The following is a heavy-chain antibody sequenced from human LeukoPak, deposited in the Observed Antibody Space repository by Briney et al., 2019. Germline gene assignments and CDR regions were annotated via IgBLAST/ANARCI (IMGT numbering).Heavy chain of an antibody. V-gene: IGHV6-1*01. Sequence: SQTLSLTCVISGDSVSSNSAAWTWIRQSPSRGLEWLGKTYYRSKWYNNYAVSVRSRISISPDTSKNQFSLQLNSVTPEDTAVYYCARDCQDGCRHWGQGTLVTVSS. CDR2: TYYRSKWYN. CDR1: GDSVSSNSAA. CDR3: ARDCQDGCRH. D-gene: IGHD5-24*01. J-gene: IGHJ4*02.